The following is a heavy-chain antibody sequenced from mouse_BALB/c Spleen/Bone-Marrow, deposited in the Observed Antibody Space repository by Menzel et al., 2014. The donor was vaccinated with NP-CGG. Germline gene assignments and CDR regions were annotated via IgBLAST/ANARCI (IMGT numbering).Heavy chain of an antibody. Sequence: EVKLMESGGGLVKSGGSLKLSCAASGFSFNSYGMSWVRQTPEKRLEWVATISGGGSYTFYPDSVKGRFTISRDNAKNNLYLQLSSLRSEVTALYYCARHAYYDQTEVSFVYWGQGTLVTVSA. J-gene: IGHJ3*01. CDR3: ARHAYYDQTEVSFVY. V-gene: IGHV5-9-2*01. D-gene: IGHD2-4*01. CDR1: GFSFNSYG. CDR2: ISGGGSYT.